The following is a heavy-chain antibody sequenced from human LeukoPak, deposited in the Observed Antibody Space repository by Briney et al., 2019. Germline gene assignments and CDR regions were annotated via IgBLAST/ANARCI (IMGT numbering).Heavy chain of an antibody. CDR1: GGPISGYY. Sequence: ASETLSLTCTVSGGPISGYYWSWIRQPAGKTLECLGRIYSSGITDYSPPLKSRVTMSVDTSKNQISLRLTSVTAADTAMYYCARGPASTFFDNWGQGVLVTVSS. CDR3: ARGPASTFFDN. D-gene: IGHD2-2*01. V-gene: IGHV4-4*07. J-gene: IGHJ4*02. CDR2: IYSSGIT.